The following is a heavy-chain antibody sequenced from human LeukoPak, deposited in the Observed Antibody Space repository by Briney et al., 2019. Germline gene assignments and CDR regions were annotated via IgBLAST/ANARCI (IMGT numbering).Heavy chain of an antibody. J-gene: IGHJ2*01. CDR3: ARDGSGWSRDWYFDL. CDR1: GGSISSGSYS. D-gene: IGHD6-19*01. CDR2: IYYSGST. Sequence: PSQTLSLTCTVSGGSISSGSYSCSWIRQPAGKGLEWIGRIYYSGSTNYNPSLKSRVTISVDTSKNQFSLKLSSVTAADTAVYYCARDGSGWSRDWYFDLWGRGTLVTVSS. V-gene: IGHV4-61*02.